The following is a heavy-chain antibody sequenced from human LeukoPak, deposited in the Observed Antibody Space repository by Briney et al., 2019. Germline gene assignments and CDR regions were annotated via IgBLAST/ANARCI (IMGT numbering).Heavy chain of an antibody. Sequence: GGSLRLSCAASGFTFSTYWMTWVRQAPGKGLEWVANIKQDGSEKYYVDSVKGRFTISRDNAKNSLYLQMNSLRAEDTAVYYCARARGHAAAGPYTYYYMDVWGKGTTLTVSS. D-gene: IGHD6-13*01. J-gene: IGHJ6*03. CDR2: IKQDGSEK. CDR1: GFTFSTYW. CDR3: ARARGHAAAGPYTYYYMDV. V-gene: IGHV3-7*01.